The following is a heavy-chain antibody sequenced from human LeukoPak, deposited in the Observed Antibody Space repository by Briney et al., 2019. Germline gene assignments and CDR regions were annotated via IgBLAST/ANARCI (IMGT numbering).Heavy chain of an antibody. Sequence: SVKVSCTASGGTFSSYAISWVRQAPGQGLAWMGRIIPILGIANYAQKFQGRVTITADKSTSTAYMELSSLRSEDTAVYYCAFISYYYDSSGYLDYWGQGTLVTVSS. J-gene: IGHJ4*02. CDR1: GGTFSSYA. D-gene: IGHD3-22*01. CDR2: IIPILGIA. V-gene: IGHV1-69*04. CDR3: AFISYYYDSSGYLDY.